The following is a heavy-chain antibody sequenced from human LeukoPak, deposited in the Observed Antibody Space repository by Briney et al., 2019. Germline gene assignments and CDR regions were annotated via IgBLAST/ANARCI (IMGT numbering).Heavy chain of an antibody. D-gene: IGHD3-10*01. Sequence: GGSLRLSCAASGFTFSTFSMNWVRQAPGKGLERVSYIGANSAIFHADSVKGRFTISRDNAKNSLSLQMNSLRDDDTALYYCARGGYYGAFDIWGQGTMVTVSS. CDR2: IGANSAI. CDR1: GFTFSTFS. J-gene: IGHJ3*02. CDR3: ARGGYYGAFDI. V-gene: IGHV3-48*02.